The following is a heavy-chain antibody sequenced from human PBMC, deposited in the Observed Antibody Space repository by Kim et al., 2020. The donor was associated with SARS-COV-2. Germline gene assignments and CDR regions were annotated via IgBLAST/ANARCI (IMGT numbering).Heavy chain of an antibody. CDR2: MNPNSGNT. D-gene: IGHD1-7*01. V-gene: IGHV1-8*01. Sequence: ASVKVSCKASGYTFTSYDINWVRQATGQGLEWMGWMNPNSGNTGYAQKFQGRVTMTRNTSISTAYMELSSLRSEDTAVYYCARGSNWNYPYYYYGMDVWGQGTTVTVSS. J-gene: IGHJ6*02. CDR3: ARGSNWNYPYYYYGMDV. CDR1: GYTFTSYD.